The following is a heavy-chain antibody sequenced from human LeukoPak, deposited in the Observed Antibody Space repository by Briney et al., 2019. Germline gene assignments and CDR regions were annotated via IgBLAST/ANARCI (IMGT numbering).Heavy chain of an antibody. CDR3: AKDRDTAMVRFYFDY. J-gene: IGHJ4*02. D-gene: IGHD5-18*01. CDR2: ITYDGSNK. Sequence: GGSLRLSCAASGFTFSSYGMHWVRQAPGKGLEWVAVITYDGSNKYYADSVKGRFTISRDNSKNTLCLQMNSLRAEDTAVYYCAKDRDTAMVRFYFDYWGQGTLVTVSS. CDR1: GFTFSSYG. V-gene: IGHV3-30*18.